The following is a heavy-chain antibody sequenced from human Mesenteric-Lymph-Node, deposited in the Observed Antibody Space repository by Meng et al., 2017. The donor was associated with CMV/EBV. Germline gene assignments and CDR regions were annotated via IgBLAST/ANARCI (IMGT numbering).Heavy chain of an antibody. CDR1: GFTFSDYY. J-gene: IGHJ4*02. CDR2: ISSGGSTI. CDR3: AREGAWGSSTQFDH. D-gene: IGHD6-13*01. Sequence: APGFTFSDYYMAWIRQAPGKGLEWISYISSGGSTIYYADSVKGRFTISRDNAKNSLYLQMTSLRAEDTAVFYCAREGAWGSSTQFDHWGQGTLVTVSS. V-gene: IGHV3-11*01.